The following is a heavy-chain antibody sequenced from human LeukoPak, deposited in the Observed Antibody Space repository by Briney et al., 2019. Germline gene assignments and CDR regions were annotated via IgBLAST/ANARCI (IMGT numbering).Heavy chain of an antibody. Sequence: SETLSLTCAVYGGSFSGYYWSWIRQPPGKGLEWIGEINHSGSTNYNPSLKSRVTISVDTSKNQFSLKLSSVTAADMAVYYCARADGYSEGGDAFDIWGQGTMVTVSS. D-gene: IGHD5-24*01. J-gene: IGHJ3*02. CDR2: INHSGST. CDR1: GGSFSGYY. CDR3: ARADGYSEGGDAFDI. V-gene: IGHV4-34*01.